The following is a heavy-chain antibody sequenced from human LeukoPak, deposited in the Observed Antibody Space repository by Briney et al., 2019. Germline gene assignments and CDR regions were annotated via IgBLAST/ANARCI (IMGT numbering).Heavy chain of an antibody. Sequence: GGSLRLSCAASGFTFSSYGMHWVRQAPGKGLEWVAVIWYDGSNKYYADSMKGRFTISRDNSKNTLYLQMNSLRAEDTAVYYCARDGGGNETFDYWGQGTLVTVSS. CDR3: ARDGGGNETFDY. D-gene: IGHD4-23*01. CDR2: IWYDGSNK. J-gene: IGHJ4*02. V-gene: IGHV3-33*01. CDR1: GFTFSSYG.